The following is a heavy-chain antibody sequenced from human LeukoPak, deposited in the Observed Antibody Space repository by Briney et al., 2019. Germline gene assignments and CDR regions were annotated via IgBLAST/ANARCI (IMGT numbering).Heavy chain of an antibody. CDR1: GFTFSSYA. J-gene: IGHJ4*02. V-gene: IGHV3-23*01. D-gene: IGHD6-13*01. Sequence: PGGSLRLSCAASGFTFSSYAMSWVRQAPGKGLEWVSAISGSGGSTYYADSVKGRFTISRDNSKNTLYLQMNSLRAEDTAVYYCAKQPIAAAGMQYYFDNWGQGTLVTVSS. CDR2: ISGSGGST. CDR3: AKQPIAAAGMQYYFDN.